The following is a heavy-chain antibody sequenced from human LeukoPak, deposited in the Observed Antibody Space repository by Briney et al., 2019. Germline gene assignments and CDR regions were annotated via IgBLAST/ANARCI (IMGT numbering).Heavy chain of an antibody. CDR2: IYPPTGGT. Sequence: ASVKVSCKTSGYTFTAYHVHWVRQAPGQGLEFTGWIYPPTGGTVLAEKFQGRVIMTRDTSITTAYMELSGLNFDDTAVYYCVRENWYYDHWGQGTLVTVSS. CDR3: VRENWYYDH. J-gene: IGHJ4*02. CDR1: GYTFTAYH. D-gene: IGHD3-16*01. V-gene: IGHV1-2*02.